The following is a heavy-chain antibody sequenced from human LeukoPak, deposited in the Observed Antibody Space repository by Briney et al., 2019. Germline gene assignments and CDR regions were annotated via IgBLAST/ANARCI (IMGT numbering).Heavy chain of an antibody. Sequence: PSETLSLTCTVSGGSISSYYWSWIRQPPGKGLEWIGYLYYSGSTNYNPSLKSRVTISVDTSKNQFSLKMSSVTAADTAVYYCARPYSRGWYGAFDIWGQGAMVIVSS. J-gene: IGHJ3*02. D-gene: IGHD6-19*01. V-gene: IGHV4-59*08. CDR2: LYYSGST. CDR1: GGSISSYY. CDR3: ARPYSRGWYGAFDI.